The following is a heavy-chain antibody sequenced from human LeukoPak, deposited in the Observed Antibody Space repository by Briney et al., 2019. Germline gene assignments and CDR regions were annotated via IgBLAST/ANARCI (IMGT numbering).Heavy chain of an antibody. D-gene: IGHD3-16*02. CDR1: GFTFSNYG. V-gene: IGHV3-30*18. J-gene: IGHJ4*02. CDR3: AKGYTDFDY. CDR2: ISYDGTDK. Sequence: GGSLRLSCAASGFTFSNYGFHWVRQTPGEGLEWVAVISYDGTDKYYADSVKGRFTVSRDNSKNTLYLQMDSLRAEDTAVYYCAKGYTDFDYWGQGTLVTVSS.